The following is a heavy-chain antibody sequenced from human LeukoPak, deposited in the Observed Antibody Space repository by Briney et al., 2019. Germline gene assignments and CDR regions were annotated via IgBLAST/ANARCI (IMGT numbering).Heavy chain of an antibody. CDR2: IYPVDSDT. V-gene: IGHV5-51*01. CDR3: ARQRRMVRGGHGWFYP. D-gene: IGHD3-10*01. J-gene: IGHJ5*02. CDR1: GYSFTSYS. Sequence: GEPLNTSGKGSGYSFTSYSIGGVGKLPGKGLKWMGIIYPVDSDTRSRPSFQGQVTISADKSISTAYLQGSSLKAPDTAMYYCARQRRMVRGGHGWFYPWGQGTLVPVSS.